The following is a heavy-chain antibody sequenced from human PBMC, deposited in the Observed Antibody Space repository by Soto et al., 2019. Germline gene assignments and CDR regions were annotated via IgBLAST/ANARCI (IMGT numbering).Heavy chain of an antibody. D-gene: IGHD2-2*01. Sequence: QVQLVQSGVEVKKPGASVKVSCKASGFSFSIYGITWVRQAPGQGLEWMGWINPYNGNTNYAQEFQDRVTMTTDTSATTGYMELRSLRSDDTAMYYCARVVAAAPVYYGLDVWGQGTTVTVSS. J-gene: IGHJ6*02. CDR1: GFSFSIYG. CDR2: INPYNGNT. CDR3: ARVVAAAPVYYGLDV. V-gene: IGHV1-18*01.